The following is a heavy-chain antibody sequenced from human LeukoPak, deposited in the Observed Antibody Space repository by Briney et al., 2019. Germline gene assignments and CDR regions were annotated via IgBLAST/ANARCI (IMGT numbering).Heavy chain of an antibody. V-gene: IGHV3-7*01. CDR3: AREVDGSSDY. CDR1: AFTFSSYG. CDR2: IKQDGSEK. J-gene: IGHJ4*02. D-gene: IGHD3-10*01. Sequence: GGSLRLSCAASAFTFSSYGMSWVRQAPGKGLEWVANIKQDGSEKYYVDSVKGRFTISRDNAKNSLYLQMNSLRVEDTAVYYCAREVDGSSDYWGQGTLVTVSS.